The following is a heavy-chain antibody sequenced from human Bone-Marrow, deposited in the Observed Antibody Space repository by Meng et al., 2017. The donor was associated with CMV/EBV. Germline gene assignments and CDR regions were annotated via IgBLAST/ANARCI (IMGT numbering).Heavy chain of an antibody. V-gene: IGHV1-2*02. CDR2: INPNSGGT. J-gene: IGHJ1*01. CDR3: ARGRLPEYCTRTNCHHGEYFQE. Sequence: ASVKVSCKASGYTFTGYYMHWVRQAPGQGLEWMGWINPNSGGTNYAQKFQGRVTMTRDTSISTAYMELSRLRSDDTAVYYCARGRLPEYCTRTNCHHGEYFQEWGQGALVTVS. D-gene: IGHD2-2*01. CDR1: GYTFTGYY.